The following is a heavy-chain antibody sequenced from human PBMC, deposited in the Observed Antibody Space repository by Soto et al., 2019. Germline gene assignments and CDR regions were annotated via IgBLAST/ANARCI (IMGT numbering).Heavy chain of an antibody. V-gene: IGHV1-2*02. D-gene: IGHD6-6*01. CDR2: INPNSGGT. CDR1: GYTFTGYY. Sequence: ASVKVSCKASGYTFTGYYMHWLRQSPGQGLEWMGWINPNSGGTNYAQKFQGRVTMTRDTSISTAYMELSRLRSDDTAVYYCARGSSSSGRAFDIWGQGTMVTVSS. CDR3: ARGSSSSGRAFDI. J-gene: IGHJ3*02.